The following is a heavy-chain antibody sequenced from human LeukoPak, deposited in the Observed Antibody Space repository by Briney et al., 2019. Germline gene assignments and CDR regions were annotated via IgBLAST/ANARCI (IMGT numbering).Heavy chain of an antibody. CDR2: ISSSSSYI. CDR3: ARSISAYGSGSYPVDY. J-gene: IGHJ4*02. CDR1: GFTFSSYS. V-gene: IGHV3-21*01. D-gene: IGHD3-10*01. Sequence: PGGSLRLSCTASGFTFSSYSTNWVRQAPGKGLEWVSSISSSSSYIYYADSVEGRFTISRDNAKNSLYLQMNSLRAEDTAVYYCARSISAYGSGSYPVDYWGQGTLVTVSS.